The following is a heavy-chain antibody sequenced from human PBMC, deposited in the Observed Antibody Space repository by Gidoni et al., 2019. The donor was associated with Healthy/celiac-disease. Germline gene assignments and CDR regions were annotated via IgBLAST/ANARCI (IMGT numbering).Heavy chain of an antibody. CDR3: AKVRWRGVTKDGGLRGDAFDI. Sequence: EVQLLESGGGLVQPGGSLRLSCAASGFTFSSYAMSWVRQAPGKGLEWVSAISGSGGSTYYADSVKGRFTISRDNSKNTLYLQMNSLRAEDTAVYYCAKVRWRGVTKDGGLRGDAFDIWGQGTMVTVSS. CDR1: GFTFSSYA. D-gene: IGHD4-17*01. J-gene: IGHJ3*02. V-gene: IGHV3-23*01. CDR2: ISGSGGST.